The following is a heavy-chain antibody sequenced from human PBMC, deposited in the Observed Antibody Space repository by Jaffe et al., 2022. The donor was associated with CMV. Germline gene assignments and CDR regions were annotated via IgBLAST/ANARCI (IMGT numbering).Heavy chain of an antibody. J-gene: IGHJ4*02. CDR2: ISSNGGST. V-gene: IGHV3-64D*06. D-gene: IGHD1-26*01. Sequence: EVQLVESGGGLVQPGGSLRLSCSASGFTFSSYAMHWVRQAPGKGLEYVSAISSNGGSTYYADSVKGRFTISRDNSKNTLYLQMSSLRAEDTAVYYCVKGRDMMEWELPFDYWGQGTLVTVSS. CDR1: GFTFSSYA. CDR3: VKGRDMMEWELPFDY.